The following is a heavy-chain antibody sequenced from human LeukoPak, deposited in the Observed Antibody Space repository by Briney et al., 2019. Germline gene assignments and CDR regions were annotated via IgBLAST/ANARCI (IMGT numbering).Heavy chain of an antibody. CDR2: ISYDGSNK. J-gene: IGHJ6*02. V-gene: IGHV3-30*18. CDR1: GFTFSSYG. D-gene: IGHD4-17*01. CDR3: AKDLLGYGDYNGMDV. Sequence: GGSLRLSCAASGFTFSSYGMHWVRQAPGKRLGWVAVISYDGSNKYYADSVKGRFTISRDNSKNTLYLQMNSLRAEDTAVYYCAKDLLGYGDYNGMDVWGQGTTVTVSS.